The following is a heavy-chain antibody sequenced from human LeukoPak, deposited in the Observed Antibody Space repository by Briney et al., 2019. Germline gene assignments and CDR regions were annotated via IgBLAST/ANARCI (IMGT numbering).Heavy chain of an antibody. Sequence: GGSLRLSCAASGFTFSSYAMNWIRQAPGKGLQWVSSIGSSSSSRYYADSVKGRFTVSRDNAKNSLYLQMSSLRAEDTAIYYCARAKSIFYGDFDYWGQGTLVTVSS. CDR1: GFTFSSYA. D-gene: IGHD3-9*01. J-gene: IGHJ4*02. CDR2: IGSSSSSR. V-gene: IGHV3-21*01. CDR3: ARAKSIFYGDFDY.